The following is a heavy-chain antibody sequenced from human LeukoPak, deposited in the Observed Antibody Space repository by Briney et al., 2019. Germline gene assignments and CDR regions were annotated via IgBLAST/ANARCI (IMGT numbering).Heavy chain of an antibody. CDR3: ARDRYRSGCMDV. D-gene: IGHD6-19*01. CDR2: MYADGST. V-gene: IGHV3-53*01. J-gene: IGHJ6*02. CDR1: GLXVGINY. Sequence: GGSLRLSCAASGLXVGINYMSWVRQAPGKGLEWVSFMYADGSTDYADSVKGRFTISRDNSKNTLYLQMNTLRVEDTAIYYCARDRYRSGCMDVWGQGTTVTVS.